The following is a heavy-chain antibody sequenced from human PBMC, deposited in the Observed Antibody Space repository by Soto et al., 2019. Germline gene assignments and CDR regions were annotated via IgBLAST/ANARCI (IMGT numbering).Heavy chain of an antibody. D-gene: IGHD3-10*01. CDR2: ISWNSGSI. J-gene: IGHJ6*03. V-gene: IGHV3-9*01. CDR3: AKGYGSGTNFHYYYMDV. Sequence: EVQLVESGGGLVQPGRSLRLSCAASGFTFDDYAMHWVRQAPGKGLEWVSGISWNSGSIGYADSVKGRFTISRDNAKNYLYLQMNSLRAEYTALYYCAKGYGSGTNFHYYYMDVWGKGTTVTVSS. CDR1: GFTFDDYA.